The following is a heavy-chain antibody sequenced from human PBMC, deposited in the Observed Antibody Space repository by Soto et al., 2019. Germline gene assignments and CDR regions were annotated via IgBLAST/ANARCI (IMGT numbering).Heavy chain of an antibody. Sequence: QVQLHESGPGMVKPSDTLSLTCAVSGYSISSSNWWGWIRQPPGKGLEWIGYIYYSGTTYYNPSLKSRVTMSVDTSKNQFSLKLTSVTAVDTAVYYCARREIQGPIDYWGQGTLVTVSS. V-gene: IGHV4-28*01. CDR2: IYYSGTT. J-gene: IGHJ4*02. CDR3: ARREIQGPIDY. CDR1: GYSISSSNW. D-gene: IGHD1-26*01.